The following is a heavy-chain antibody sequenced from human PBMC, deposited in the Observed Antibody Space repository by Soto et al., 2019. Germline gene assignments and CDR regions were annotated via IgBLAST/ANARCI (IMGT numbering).Heavy chain of an antibody. D-gene: IGHD3-16*01. J-gene: IGHJ4*02. CDR2: IWYDGSNK. V-gene: IGHV3-33*06. Sequence: QVQLVESGGGVVQPGRSLRLSCAASGFTFSSYGMHWVRQAPGKGLEWVAVIWYDGSNKYYADSVKGRFTISRDNSKNTLYLQMNSLRAEDTAGYYCAKGVGVGFDYWGQGTLVTVSS. CDR1: GFTFSSYG. CDR3: AKGVGVGFDY.